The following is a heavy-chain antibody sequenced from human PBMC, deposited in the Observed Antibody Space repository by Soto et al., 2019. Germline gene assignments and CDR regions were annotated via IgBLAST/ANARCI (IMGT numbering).Heavy chain of an antibody. CDR2: IYYSGST. J-gene: IGHJ6*02. CDR3: ASIELGNYYYGMDV. CDR1: GGSISSSSYY. Sequence: SETLSLTCTVSGGSISSSSYYWGWIRQPPGKGLEWIGTIYYSGSTYYNPPLKSRVTISVDTSKNQFSLKLTSVTAADTAVYYCASIELGNYYYGMDVWGQGTTVTVSS. V-gene: IGHV4-39*01. D-gene: IGHD7-27*01.